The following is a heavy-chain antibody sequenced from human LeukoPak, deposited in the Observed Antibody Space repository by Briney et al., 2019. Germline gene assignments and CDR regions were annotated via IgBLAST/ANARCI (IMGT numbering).Heavy chain of an antibody. J-gene: IGHJ6*02. Sequence: GGSLRLSCAASGFSFSSFSMNWVRQAPGKGLECVSSISNSGSYIYYADSVKGRFTISRDNSKNTLYLQMNSLRAEDTAVYYCARDSTPGTTWGYYYYYGMDVWGQGTTVTVSS. CDR2: ISNSGSYI. D-gene: IGHD1-1*01. V-gene: IGHV3-21*01. CDR1: GFSFSSFS. CDR3: ARDSTPGTTWGYYYYYGMDV.